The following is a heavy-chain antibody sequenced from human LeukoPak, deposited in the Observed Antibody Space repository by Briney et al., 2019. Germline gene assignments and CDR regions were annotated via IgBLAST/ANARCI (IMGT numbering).Heavy chain of an antibody. J-gene: IGHJ4*02. CDR3: ATQILLCHYY. CDR1: GFTFRNYW. Sequence: GSLRLSCAASGFTFRNYWMSWVRQAPGKGLEWIGTIFYSGTTYYNPSLKSRVTISVDTSKNQFSLKLSSVTAADTAVYYCATQILLCHYYWGQGTLVTVSS. D-gene: IGHD2/OR15-2a*01. CDR2: IFYSGTT. V-gene: IGHV4-59*05.